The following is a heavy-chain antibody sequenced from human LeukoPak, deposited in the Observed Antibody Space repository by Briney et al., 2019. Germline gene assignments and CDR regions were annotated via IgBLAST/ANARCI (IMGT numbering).Heavy chain of an antibody. Sequence: SETLSLTCFVSGGSISSNYWTWIRQPPVKGLEWIGYISYTGSTKYNPSLKSRVTISVDTSKNQFSLRLSSVTAADTAVYYCARQNNFFAPWGQGTLVTVSS. V-gene: IGHV4-59*08. D-gene: IGHD1-20*01. CDR2: ISYTGST. CDR1: GGSISSNY. J-gene: IGHJ5*02. CDR3: ARQNNFFAP.